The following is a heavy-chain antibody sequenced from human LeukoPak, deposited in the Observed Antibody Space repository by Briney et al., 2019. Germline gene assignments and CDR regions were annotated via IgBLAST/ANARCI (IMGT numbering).Heavy chain of an antibody. CDR2: TNSDGSST. D-gene: IGHD3-22*01. CDR1: GFTFSSYW. CDR3: AKDWLHDSSGYYYGLDY. Sequence: PGGSLRLSCAASGFTFSSYWMHWVRQAPGKGLVWVSRTNSDGSSTSYADSVKGRFTISRDNAKNTLYLQMNSLRAEDTAVYYCAKDWLHDSSGYYYGLDYWGQGTLVTVSS. V-gene: IGHV3-74*01. J-gene: IGHJ4*02.